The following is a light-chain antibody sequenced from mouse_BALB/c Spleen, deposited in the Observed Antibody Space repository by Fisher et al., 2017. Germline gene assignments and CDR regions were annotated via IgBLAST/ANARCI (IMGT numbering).Light chain of an antibody. Sequence: IVITQSPAIMSASLGEKVTMTCSASSSVSSSYLHWYQQKPGTSPKRWIYNTSNLASGVPARFSGSGSGTSYSLTISSMEAEDAATYYCQQWSSNPLTFGAGTKLELK. CDR2: NTS. CDR1: SSVSS. V-gene: IGKV4-59*01. CDR3: QQWSSNPLT. J-gene: IGKJ5*01.